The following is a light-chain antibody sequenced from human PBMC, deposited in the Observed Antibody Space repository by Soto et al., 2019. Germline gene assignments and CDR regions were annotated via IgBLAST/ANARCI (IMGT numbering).Light chain of an antibody. CDR2: GNS. J-gene: IGLJ3*02. V-gene: IGLV1-40*01. CDR1: SSNIGAGYD. CDR3: AAWDDSLNGPV. Sequence: QSVLTQPPSVSGAPGQRVTISCTGSSSNIGAGYDVHWYQQLPGTAPKLLIYGNSNRPSGVPDRFSGSKSVTSASLAISGLQSEDEADYYCAAWDDSLNGPVFGGGTKLTVL.